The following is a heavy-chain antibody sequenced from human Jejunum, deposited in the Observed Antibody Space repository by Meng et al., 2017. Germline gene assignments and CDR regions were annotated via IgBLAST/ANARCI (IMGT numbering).Heavy chain of an antibody. CDR1: DGSINTGRYY. CDR3: AALLPPAEY. CDR2: VYHTGTT. J-gene: IGHJ4*02. Sequence: QLQLRESGLGLVKPPETRFLICTVSDGSINTGRYYWGWIRQPPGKGLEWIGSVYHTGTTYYNPSLKSRVTISEDTSKNQFSLRLTSVTAADTAVYYCAALLPPAEYWGQGVLVTVSS. V-gene: IGHV4-39*01.